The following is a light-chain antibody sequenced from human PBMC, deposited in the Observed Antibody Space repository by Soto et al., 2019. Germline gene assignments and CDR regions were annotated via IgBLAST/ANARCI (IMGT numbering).Light chain of an antibody. CDR2: SNN. Sequence: QSVLTQPPSASGTPGQRVTISCSGSSSNIGGNNVNWYQQLPGTAPELVIYSNNKRPSGVPDRFSGSKSGTSASLAISGLQSEDEADYYCVAWDDSLNGYVVFGGGTKLTVL. CDR3: VAWDDSLNGYVV. V-gene: IGLV1-44*01. CDR1: SSNIGGNN. J-gene: IGLJ2*01.